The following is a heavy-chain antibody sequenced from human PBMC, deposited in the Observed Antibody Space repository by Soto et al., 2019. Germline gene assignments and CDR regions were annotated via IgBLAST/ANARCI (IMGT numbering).Heavy chain of an antibody. CDR3: ARSGGEVYSFYYYYYMDV. CDR1: GYTFTSYD. D-gene: IGHD2-21*01. Sequence: ASVKVSCKASGYTFTSYDINWVRQATGQGLEWMGWMNPNSGNTGYAQKYQGRVTMTRNTSISTAYMELSSLRSEDTAVYYCARSGGEVYSFYYYYYMDVGGKGTTVTVSS. CDR2: MNPNSGNT. J-gene: IGHJ6*03. V-gene: IGHV1-8*01.